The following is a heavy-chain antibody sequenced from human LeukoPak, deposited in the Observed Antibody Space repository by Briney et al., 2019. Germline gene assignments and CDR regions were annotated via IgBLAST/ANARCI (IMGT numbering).Heavy chain of an antibody. V-gene: IGHV1-18*01. CDR3: AKSNGYGLIDI. CDR2: ISTYDDNI. D-gene: IGHD3-10*01. J-gene: IGHJ3*02. CDR1: GYTFTTYG. Sequence: ASVKVSCKASGYTFTTYGLSWVRQAPGQGLEWLGWISTYDDNIKYAQSLQGRVTMTTDTSASTAYMELRSLRSDDTAVYYCAKSNGYGLIDIWGQGTMVTVSS.